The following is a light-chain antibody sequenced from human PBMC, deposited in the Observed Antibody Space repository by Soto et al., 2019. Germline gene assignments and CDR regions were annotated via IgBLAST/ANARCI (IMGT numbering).Light chain of an antibody. Sequence: DLEMTQSPSTLSASVGDRVTITCRASQTISSWLAWYQQKPGKAPNLLIYDASSLESGVPSRFSGRGSGTEFTLTISSLQPDDFATYYCQQYHSYPLTFGGGTKVEIK. J-gene: IGKJ4*01. V-gene: IGKV1-5*01. CDR2: DAS. CDR1: QTISSW. CDR3: QQYHSYPLT.